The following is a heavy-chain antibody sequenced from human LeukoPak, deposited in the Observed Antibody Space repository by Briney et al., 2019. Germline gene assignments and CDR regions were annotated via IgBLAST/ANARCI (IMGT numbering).Heavy chain of an antibody. Sequence: NPGGSLRLSCAASGFTFSSYSMTWVRQAPGKGLEWVSSISSSSSYIYYADSVKGRFTISRDNAKNSLYLQMNSLRAEDTAVYYCARDRLAARPEYYFDYWGQGTLVTVSS. CDR1: GFTFSSYS. D-gene: IGHD6-6*01. CDR2: ISSSSSYI. J-gene: IGHJ4*02. V-gene: IGHV3-21*01. CDR3: ARDRLAARPEYYFDY.